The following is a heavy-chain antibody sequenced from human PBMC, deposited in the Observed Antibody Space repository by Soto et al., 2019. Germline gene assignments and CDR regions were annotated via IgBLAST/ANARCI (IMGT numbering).Heavy chain of an antibody. CDR1: GFTFSSYA. J-gene: IGHJ4*02. CDR3: AKDGGDYDFWSGPFDY. V-gene: IGHV3-23*01. D-gene: IGHD3-3*01. CDR2: ISGSGGST. Sequence: LRLSCAASGFTFSSYAMSWVRQAPGKGLEWVSAISGSGGSTYYADSVKGRFTISRDNSKNTLYLQMNSLRAEDTAVYYCAKDGGDYDFWSGPFDYWGQGTLVTVSS.